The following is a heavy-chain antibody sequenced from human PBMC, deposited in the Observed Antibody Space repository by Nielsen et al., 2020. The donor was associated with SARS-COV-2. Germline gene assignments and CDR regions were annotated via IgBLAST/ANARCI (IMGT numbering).Heavy chain of an antibody. Sequence: GSLRLSCAVSGGSISSSNWWSWVRQPPGKGLEWIGEIYHSGSTNYNPSLKSRVTISVDKSKNQFSLKLSSVTAADTAVYYCARGIAAAGGVWFDPWGQGTLVTVSS. D-gene: IGHD6-13*01. CDR3: ARGIAAAGGVWFDP. CDR1: GGSISSSNW. J-gene: IGHJ5*02. CDR2: IYHSGST. V-gene: IGHV4-4*02.